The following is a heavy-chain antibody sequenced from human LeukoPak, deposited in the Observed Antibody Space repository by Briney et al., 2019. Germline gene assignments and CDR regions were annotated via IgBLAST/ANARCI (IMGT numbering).Heavy chain of an antibody. CDR1: GGSISSSSYY. V-gene: IGHV4-39*07. CDR3: ARVLDDSSSSWFDP. D-gene: IGHD6-6*01. Sequence: SETLSLTCTVSGGSISSSSYYWGWIRQPPGKGLEWIGSIYYSGSTYYNPSLKSRVTISVDTSKNQFSLKLSSVTAADTAVYYCARVLDDSSSSWFDPWGQGTLVTVSS. J-gene: IGHJ5*02. CDR2: IYYSGST.